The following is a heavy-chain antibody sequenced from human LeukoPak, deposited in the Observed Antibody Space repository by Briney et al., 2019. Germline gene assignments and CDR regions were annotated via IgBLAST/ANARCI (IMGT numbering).Heavy chain of an antibody. V-gene: IGHV4-34*01. CDR3: ARLSDMLLWFGESLNYFDY. J-gene: IGHJ4*02. Sequence: SETLSLTCAVYGGSFSGYYWSWIRQPPGKGLEWIGEINHSGSTNYNPSLKSRVTIPVDTSKNQFSLKLSSVTAADTAVYYCARLSDMLLWFGESLNYFDYWGQGTLVTVSS. CDR1: GGSFSGYY. CDR2: INHSGST. D-gene: IGHD3-10*01.